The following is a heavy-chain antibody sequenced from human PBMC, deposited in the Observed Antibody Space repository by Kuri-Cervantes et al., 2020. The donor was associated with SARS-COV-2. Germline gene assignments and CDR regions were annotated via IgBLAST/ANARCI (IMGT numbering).Heavy chain of an antibody. CDR3: AREGYYDSSGNYAATGMDV. Sequence: GESLKISCAASGFTVSGNYMSWVRQAPGKGLEWVSSISSSSYIYYADSVKGRFTISRDNSKNTVYLQMNSLRSEDTAVYYCAREGYYDSSGNYAATGMDVWGKGTTVTVSS. CDR1: GFTVSGNY. D-gene: IGHD3-22*01. CDR2: ISSSSYI. V-gene: IGHV3-69-1*01. J-gene: IGHJ6*03.